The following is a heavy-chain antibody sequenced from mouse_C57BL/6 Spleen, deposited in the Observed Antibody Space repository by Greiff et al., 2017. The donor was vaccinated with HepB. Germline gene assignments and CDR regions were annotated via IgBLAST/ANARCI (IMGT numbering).Heavy chain of an antibody. Sequence: VQLKQSGAELVRPGASVKLSCTASGFNIKDDYMHWVKQRPEQGLEWIGWIDPENGDTEYASKFQGKATITADTSSNTAYLQLSSLTSEDTAVYYCTFITTGFAYWGQGTLVTVSA. V-gene: IGHV14-4*01. J-gene: IGHJ3*01. D-gene: IGHD1-1*01. CDR1: GFNIKDDY. CDR3: TFITTGFAY. CDR2: IDPENGDT.